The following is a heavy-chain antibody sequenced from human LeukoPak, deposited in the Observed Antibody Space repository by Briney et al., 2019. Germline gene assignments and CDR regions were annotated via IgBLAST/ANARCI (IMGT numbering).Heavy chain of an antibody. CDR2: ISSSSSYI. CDR1: GFTFSSYS. Sequence: GGSLRLSCAASGFTFSSYSMNWVRQAPGKGLEWVSSISSSSSYIYYADSVKGRFTISRDNAKNSLYLQMNSLRAEDTAVYYCARKGRTGTSEAIAFDIWGQGTMVTVSS. CDR3: ARKGRTGTSEAIAFDI. J-gene: IGHJ3*02. D-gene: IGHD1-1*01. V-gene: IGHV3-21*01.